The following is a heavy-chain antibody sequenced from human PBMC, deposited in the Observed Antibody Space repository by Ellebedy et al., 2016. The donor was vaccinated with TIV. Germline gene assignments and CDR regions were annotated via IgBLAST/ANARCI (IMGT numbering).Heavy chain of an antibody. CDR1: GFTFSDHY. Sequence: PGGSLRLSCAASGFTFSDHYMDWVRQAPGKGLEYIGRSRHKGDNYITEYAASVQGRFTISRDESRNSLYLLMSSLRTEDTAVYYCSRDCADWGQGTLVTVSS. CDR3: SRDCAD. V-gene: IGHV3-72*01. CDR2: SRHKGDNYIT. J-gene: IGHJ4*02.